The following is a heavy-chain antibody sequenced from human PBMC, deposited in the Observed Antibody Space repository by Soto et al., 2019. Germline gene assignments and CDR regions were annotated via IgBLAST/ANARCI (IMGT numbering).Heavy chain of an antibody. CDR2: IGGTGSDT. J-gene: IGHJ5*02. D-gene: IGHD1-20*01. V-gene: IGHV3-23*01. Sequence: ELQLLESGGALVQPGGSLRLSCAASGFTFSNYAMSWVRQAPGKGLEWVSSIGGTGSDTYYADSVRGRFTISRDNSKKTLYLQPNSLRTEETAMYFCAKDAVPYNGKWDWFDPWGQGTLVIVSS. CDR1: GFTFSNYA. CDR3: AKDAVPYNGKWDWFDP.